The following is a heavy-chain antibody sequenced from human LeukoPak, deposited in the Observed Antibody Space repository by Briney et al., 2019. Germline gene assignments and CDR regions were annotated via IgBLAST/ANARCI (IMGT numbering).Heavy chain of an antibody. CDR1: GYTFTGYH. CDR3: ARDYCSSTSCLFDY. D-gene: IGHD2-2*01. CDR2: INPNSGDT. V-gene: IGHV1-2*06. J-gene: IGHJ4*02. Sequence: ASVKASCKASGYTFTGYHMHWVRQAPGQGLEWMGRINPNSGDTNYAQKFQGRVTMTRDTSISTAYMELSRLRSDDTAVYYCARDYCSSTSCLFDYWGQGTLVTVSS.